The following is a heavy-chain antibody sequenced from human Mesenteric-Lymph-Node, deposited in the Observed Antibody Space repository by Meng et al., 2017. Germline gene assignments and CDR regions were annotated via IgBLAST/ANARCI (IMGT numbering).Heavy chain of an antibody. J-gene: IGHJ4*02. CDR3: ARVFMITFGGVIVTPDY. D-gene: IGHD3-16*02. Sequence: ASVKVSCKASGGTFSSYAISWVRQAPGQGLEWMGWISAYNGNTNYAQKLQGRVTMTTDTSTSTAYMELRSLRSDDTAVYYCARVFMITFGGVIVTPDYWGQGTLVTVSS. CDR1: GGTFSSYA. CDR2: ISAYNGNT. V-gene: IGHV1-18*01.